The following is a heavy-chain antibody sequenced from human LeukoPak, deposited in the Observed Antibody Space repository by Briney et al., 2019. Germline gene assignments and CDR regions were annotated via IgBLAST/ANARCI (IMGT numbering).Heavy chain of an antibody. J-gene: IGHJ4*02. CDR3: ARGGEGVDY. V-gene: IGHV4-39*01. CDR2: IYYSGST. Sequence: SETLSLTCTVSGGSISSSSYYWGWLRQPPGKGLEWIGSIYYSGSTYYNPSLKSRVTISVDTSKNQFSLKLSSVTAADTAVYYCARGGEGVDYWGQGTLVTVSS. CDR1: GGSISSSSYY. D-gene: IGHD4-17*01.